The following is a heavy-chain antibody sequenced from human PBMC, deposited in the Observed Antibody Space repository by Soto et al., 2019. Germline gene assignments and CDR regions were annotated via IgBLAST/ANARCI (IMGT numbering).Heavy chain of an antibody. CDR3: ARAAAGTGYFDC. V-gene: IGHV3-13*01. Sequence: GGSLRLSCAASGFIFSSYDMHWVRQAPGKGLEWVSTIGAAGDTYYPGSVKGRFTISRGNAKNSLYLQMNSLRAGDTAVYYCARAAAGTGYFDCWGQGTLVTVSS. D-gene: IGHD6-13*01. CDR2: IGAAGDT. J-gene: IGHJ4*02. CDR1: GFIFSSYD.